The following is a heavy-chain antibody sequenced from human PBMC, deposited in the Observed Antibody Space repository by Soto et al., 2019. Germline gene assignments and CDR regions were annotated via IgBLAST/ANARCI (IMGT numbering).Heavy chain of an antibody. CDR3: AAYSGSFYYGMDV. J-gene: IGHJ6*02. Sequence: GESLKISCKASGYSFTSYWIGWVRQMPGKGLEWMGIIYSGDSDTRYSPSFQGQVTISADKSISTAYLQWSSLKASDTAMYYCAAYSGSFYYGMDVWGQGTTVTVPS. CDR1: GYSFTSYW. V-gene: IGHV5-51*01. CDR2: IYSGDSDT. D-gene: IGHD1-26*01.